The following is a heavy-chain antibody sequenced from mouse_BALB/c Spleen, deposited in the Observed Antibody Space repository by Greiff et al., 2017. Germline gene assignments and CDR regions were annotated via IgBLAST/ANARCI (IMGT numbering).Heavy chain of an antibody. CDR2: ISYSGST. D-gene: IGHD4-1*01. V-gene: IGHV3-2*02. CDR1: GYSITSDYA. CDR3: ARGTGTFPFAY. Sequence: EVQLQESGPGLVKPSQSLSLTCTVTGYSITSDYAWNWIRQFPGNKLEWMGYISYSGSTSYNPSLKSRISITRDTSKNQFFLQLNSVTTEDTATYYCARGTGTFPFAYWGQGTLVTVSA. J-gene: IGHJ3*01.